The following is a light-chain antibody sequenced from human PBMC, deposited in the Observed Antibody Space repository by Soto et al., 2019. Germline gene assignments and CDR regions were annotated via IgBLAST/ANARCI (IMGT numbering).Light chain of an antibody. V-gene: IGKV1-5*01. J-gene: IGKJ1*01. CDR2: DAS. CDR3: QQYNSYSTT. Sequence: DIQMTQSPSTLSASVGDRVTITCRASQSISSWLAWYQQKPGKAPKLLIYDASSLESGVPSRFSGSGSGTEFTLTLSSLQPDDFATYYCQQYNSYSTTFGQGTKVEIK. CDR1: QSISSW.